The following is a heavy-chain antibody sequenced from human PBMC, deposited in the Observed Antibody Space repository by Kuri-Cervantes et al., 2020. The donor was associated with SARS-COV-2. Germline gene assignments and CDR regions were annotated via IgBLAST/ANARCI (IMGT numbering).Heavy chain of an antibody. CDR2: IDWDDDK. CDR1: GGSISSHY. V-gene: IGHV2-70*11. Sequence: TLSLTCTVSGGSISSHYWSWIRQPPGKALEWLARIDWDDDKYYSTSLRTGLTISKDTSKNQVVLTMTNVDPVDTATYYCARIQATTVIADFWGQGTLVTVSS. CDR3: ARIQATTVIADF. J-gene: IGHJ4*02. D-gene: IGHD4-11*01.